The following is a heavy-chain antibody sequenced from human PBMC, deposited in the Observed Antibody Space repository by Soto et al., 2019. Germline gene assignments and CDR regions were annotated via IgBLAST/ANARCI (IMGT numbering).Heavy chain of an antibody. D-gene: IGHD6-6*01. CDR3: ARDLEAARHYYGMDV. CDR2: IWYDGSNK. Sequence: QVQLVESGGGVVQPGRSLRLSCAASGFTFSSYGMHWVRQAPGKGLEWVAVIWYDGSNKYYADSVKGRFTISRDNSKNTLYLQMNSLRAEDRAVYSCARDLEAARHYYGMDVWGQGTTVTVSS. J-gene: IGHJ6*02. CDR1: GFTFSSYG. V-gene: IGHV3-33*01.